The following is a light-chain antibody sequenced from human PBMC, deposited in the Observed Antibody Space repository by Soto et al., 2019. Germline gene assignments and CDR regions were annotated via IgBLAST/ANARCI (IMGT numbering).Light chain of an antibody. CDR3: SSFTSDRIYV. CDR1: HNDIGTYDY. V-gene: IGLV2-14*03. J-gene: IGLJ1*01. Sequence: SALTQPTSVSGSPGQSITISCTGNHNDIGTYDYVSWYQQHPGRAPRLLIYGVTTRPSGISDRFSASKSGLTASLTISGLQPEDEADYYCSSFTSDRIYVLGHGTKVT. CDR2: GVT.